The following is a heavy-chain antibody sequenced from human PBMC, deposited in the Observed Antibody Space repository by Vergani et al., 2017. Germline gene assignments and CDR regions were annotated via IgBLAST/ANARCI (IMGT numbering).Heavy chain of an antibody. CDR2: ICHTEDT. V-gene: IGHV4-4*03. J-gene: IGHJ6*02. D-gene: IGHD6-19*01. CDR3: ARDSAVAGPGDYYYGMDV. CDR1: GDSISSNNC. Sequence: QVQLQESGPGLVKPPGTLSLTCAVSGDSISSNNCWTWVRQPPGKGLEWIGEICHTEDTKYSPSLKSRVTVSVDESRNLFSLRLNSVTAADTAVYYCARDSAVAGPGDYYYGMDVWGQGTTVTVSS.